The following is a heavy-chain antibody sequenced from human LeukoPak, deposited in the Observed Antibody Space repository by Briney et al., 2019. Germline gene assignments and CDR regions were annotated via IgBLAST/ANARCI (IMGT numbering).Heavy chain of an antibody. CDR2: INPNSGGT. J-gene: IGHJ3*02. Sequence: ASVKVSCKASGYTFTGYYMHWVRQAPGQGLEWMGWINPNSGGTNYAQKFQGRVTMTRDTSISTAYMELSRLRSDDTAVYYCARDERDSSGWYSNDAFDIWGQGTMVTVS. CDR1: GYTFTGYY. D-gene: IGHD6-19*01. V-gene: IGHV1-2*02. CDR3: ARDERDSSGWYSNDAFDI.